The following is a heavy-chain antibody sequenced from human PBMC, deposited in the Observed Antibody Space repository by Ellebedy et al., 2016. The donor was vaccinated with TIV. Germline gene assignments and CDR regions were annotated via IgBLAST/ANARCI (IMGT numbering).Heavy chain of an antibody. CDR3: ARDMGYTSGWHYFDY. V-gene: IGHV3-21*01. CDR1: GFTFSTYN. D-gene: IGHD6-19*01. Sequence: GESLKISCAASGFTFSTYNMNWVRQAPGKGLEWVSSISGDSSYIYYADSLKGRFTISRDNAKNSLFLQMNSLRAEDTAVYYCARDMGYTSGWHYFDYWGQGTLVTVSS. J-gene: IGHJ4*02. CDR2: ISGDSSYI.